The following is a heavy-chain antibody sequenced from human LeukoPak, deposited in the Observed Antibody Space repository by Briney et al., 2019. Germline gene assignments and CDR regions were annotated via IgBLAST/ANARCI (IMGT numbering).Heavy chain of an antibody. Sequence: PGGSLRLSCAASGFTFSRYGMHWVRQAPGKGLEWVAFIRYDGSNKYYADSVKGRFTISRDNSKNTLYLQMNSLRAEDTAVYYCAKDEGIAVAGFYNYYYGMDVWGQGTTVTVSS. CDR3: AKDEGIAVAGFYNYYYGMDV. CDR2: IRYDGSNK. V-gene: IGHV3-30*02. CDR1: GFTFSRYG. J-gene: IGHJ6*02. D-gene: IGHD6-19*01.